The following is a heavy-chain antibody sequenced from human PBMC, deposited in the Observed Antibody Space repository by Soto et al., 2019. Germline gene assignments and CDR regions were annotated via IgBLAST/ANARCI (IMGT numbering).Heavy chain of an antibody. Sequence: SETLSLTCAVYGGSFSGYYWSWIRQPPGKGLEWIGEINHSGSTNYNPSLKSRVTISVDTSKNQFSLKLSSVTAADTAVYYCARGRSVAGSHYFDYWGQGTLVTVSS. D-gene: IGHD6-19*01. CDR1: GGSFSGYY. CDR2: INHSGST. V-gene: IGHV4-34*01. CDR3: ARGRSVAGSHYFDY. J-gene: IGHJ4*02.